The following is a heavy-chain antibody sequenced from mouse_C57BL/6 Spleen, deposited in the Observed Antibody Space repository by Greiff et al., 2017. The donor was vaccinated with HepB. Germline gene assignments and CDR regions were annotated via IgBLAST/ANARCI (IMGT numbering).Heavy chain of an antibody. CDR1: GYTFTDYE. V-gene: IGHV1-15*01. D-gene: IGHD2-3*01. Sequence: VKLQQSGAELVRPGASVTLSCKASGYTFTDYEMHWVKQTPVHGLEWIGAIDPETGGTAYNQKFKGKAILTADKSSSTAYMELRSLTSEDSAVYYCTRRGFYDGYYVDAMDYWGQGTSVTVSS. J-gene: IGHJ4*01. CDR2: IDPETGGT. CDR3: TRRGFYDGYYVDAMDY.